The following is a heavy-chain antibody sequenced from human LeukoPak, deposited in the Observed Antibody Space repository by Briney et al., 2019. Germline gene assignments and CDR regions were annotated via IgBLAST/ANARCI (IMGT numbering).Heavy chain of an antibody. V-gene: IGHV1-2*06. CDR2: IHPNNGDT. CDR3: ARDYSGSYTH. J-gene: IGHJ4*02. CDR1: GYTFTDYY. D-gene: IGHD1-26*01. Sequence: ASVKVSCTASGYTFTDYYIYWVRQAPGQGLEWMGLIHPNNGDTYFAQKFRGRVTMTRDTSISTTYMELNRLTSDDTAVYYCARDYSGSYTHWAQGTLVTISS.